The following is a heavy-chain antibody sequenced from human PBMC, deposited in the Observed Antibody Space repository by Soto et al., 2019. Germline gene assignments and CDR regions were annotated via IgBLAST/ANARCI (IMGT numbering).Heavy chain of an antibody. CDR1: GGSISSYY. CDR3: ARLGDYDFWSGPRPEYYFDF. D-gene: IGHD3-3*01. CDR2: IYYSGST. V-gene: IGHV4-59*01. J-gene: IGHJ4*02. Sequence: PSETLSLTCTVSGGSISSYYWSWIRQPPGKGLERIGYIYYSGSTNYNPSLKSRVTISVDTSKNQFSLKLSSVTAADTAVYYCARLGDYDFWSGPRPEYYFDFWGQGTLVTVSS.